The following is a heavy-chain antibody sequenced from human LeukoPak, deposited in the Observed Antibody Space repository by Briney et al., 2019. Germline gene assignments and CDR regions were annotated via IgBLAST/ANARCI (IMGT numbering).Heavy chain of an antibody. V-gene: IGHV1-24*01. CDR2: FDPEDGET. CDR1: GYTLTEVS. J-gene: IGHJ4*02. D-gene: IGHD3-22*01. CDR3: ATVYYYDSSGYYYFDY. Sequence: ASVKVSCKVSGYTLTEVSMHWVRQAPGKGLEWMGGFDPEDGETIYAQKFQGRVTMTEDTSTDTAYMELSSLRSEDTAVYYCATVYYYDSSGYYYFDYWGQGTLSPSPQ.